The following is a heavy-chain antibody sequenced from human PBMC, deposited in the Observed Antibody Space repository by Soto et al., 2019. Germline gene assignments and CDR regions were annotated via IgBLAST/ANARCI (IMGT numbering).Heavy chain of an antibody. Sequence: EVQLVESGGGFVQPGGSLRLSCAASGFSLRGYSMIWVSQAPGKGLEWVSYISGSGTTIYYADSVKGRFTISRDNAKNSVYLQMNSLGDEDTAVYYCARGAGYGDYGGYWGQGTLVTVSS. J-gene: IGHJ4*02. CDR1: GFSLRGYS. CDR3: ARGAGYGDYGGY. D-gene: IGHD4-17*01. CDR2: ISGSGTTI. V-gene: IGHV3-48*02.